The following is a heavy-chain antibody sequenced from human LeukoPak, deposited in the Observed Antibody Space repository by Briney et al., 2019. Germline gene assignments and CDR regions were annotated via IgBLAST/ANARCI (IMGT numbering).Heavy chain of an antibody. CDR1: GGTLSSYA. J-gene: IGHJ5*02. V-gene: IGHV1-69*04. D-gene: IGHD2-8*01. Sequence: SAVTVSFMASGGTLSSYAISGVRQAPGQGREWMGRIIPILGIANYAQKFQGRVMIPADKSTSTAYMELSSLRSEDTAVYYCARDHDIALILGPFDPWGQGTLVTVSS. CDR2: IIPILGIA. CDR3: ARDHDIALILGPFDP.